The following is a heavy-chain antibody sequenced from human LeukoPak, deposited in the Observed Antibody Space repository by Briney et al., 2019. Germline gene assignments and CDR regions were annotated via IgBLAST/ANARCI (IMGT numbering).Heavy chain of an antibody. CDR2: ISGSGGST. CDR1: GFTFSSYG. Sequence: QTGGSLRLSCAASGFTFSSYGMSWVRQAPGKGLEWVSAISGSGGSTYYADSVKGRFTISRDNSKNTLYLQMNSLRAEDTAVYYCAKGKDGYNALWDAFDIWGQGTMVTVSS. V-gene: IGHV3-23*01. J-gene: IGHJ3*02. D-gene: IGHD5-24*01. CDR3: AKGKDGYNALWDAFDI.